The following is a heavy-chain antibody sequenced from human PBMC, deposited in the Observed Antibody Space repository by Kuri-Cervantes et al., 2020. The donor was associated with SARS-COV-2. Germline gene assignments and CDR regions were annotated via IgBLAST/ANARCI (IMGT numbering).Heavy chain of an antibody. D-gene: IGHD6-19*01. Sequence: ASVKVSCKASGYTFTSYAMHWVRQAPGQRLEWMGWINAGNGNTKYSQKFQGRVTITRDTSASTAYMELSSLRSEDTAVYYCARAKAVAGAHYYYGMDVWGQGTTVTVSS. CDR3: ARAKAVAGAHYYYGMDV. J-gene: IGHJ6*02. V-gene: IGHV1-3*01. CDR1: GYTFTSYA. CDR2: INAGNGNT.